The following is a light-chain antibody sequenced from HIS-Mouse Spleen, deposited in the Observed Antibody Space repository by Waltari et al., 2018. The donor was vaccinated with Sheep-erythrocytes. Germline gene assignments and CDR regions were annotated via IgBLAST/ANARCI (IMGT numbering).Light chain of an antibody. Sequence: QSALTQPASVSGSPGQSINISCTGTSSDVGSYNLVPWYQQHPGKAPKLMIYEGSKRPSGVSNRFSGSKSGNTASLTISGLQAEDEADYYCCSYAGSSTPWVFGGGTKLTVL. CDR1: SSDVGSYNL. CDR2: EGS. V-gene: IGLV2-23*01. CDR3: CSYAGSSTPWV. J-gene: IGLJ3*02.